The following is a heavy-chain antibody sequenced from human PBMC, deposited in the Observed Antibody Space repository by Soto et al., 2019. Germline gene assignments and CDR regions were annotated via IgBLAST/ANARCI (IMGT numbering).Heavy chain of an antibody. D-gene: IGHD6-19*01. CDR3: ARGIAVAGEFDY. J-gene: IGHJ4*02. Sequence: GASVKVSCKASGYTFTSYDINWVRQATGQGLEWMGWMNPNSGNTGYAQKFQGRVTMTRNTSISTAYMELSSLRSEDTAVYYCARGIAVAGEFDYWGQGTLVTVSS. V-gene: IGHV1-8*01. CDR1: GYTFTSYD. CDR2: MNPNSGNT.